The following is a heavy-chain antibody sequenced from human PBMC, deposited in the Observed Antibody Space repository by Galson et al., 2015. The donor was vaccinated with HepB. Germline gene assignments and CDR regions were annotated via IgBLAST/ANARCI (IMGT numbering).Heavy chain of an antibody. Sequence: SVKVSCKASGFTFTSSAMQWVRQAPGQGLEWMGWISAYNGNTNYAQKLQGRVTMTTDTSTSTAYMELRSLRSDDTAVYYCASSTDSTSFDYWGQGTLVTVSS. V-gene: IGHV1-18*01. CDR2: ISAYNGNT. D-gene: IGHD2/OR15-2a*01. J-gene: IGHJ4*02. CDR1: GFTFTSSA. CDR3: ASSTDSTSFDY.